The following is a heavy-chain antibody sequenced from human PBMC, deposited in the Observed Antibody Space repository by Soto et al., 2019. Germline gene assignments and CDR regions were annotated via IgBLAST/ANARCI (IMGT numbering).Heavy chain of an antibody. D-gene: IGHD3-10*01. CDR1: GFTFSSYS. Sequence: EVQLVESGGGLVKPGGSLRLSCAASGFTFSSYSMNWVRQAPGKGLEWVSSISSSSSYIYYADSVKGRFTISRDNAKNSLYLQMNILRAEDTAVYYCARDPPYYYDSFNDYWGQGTLVSVCS. J-gene: IGHJ4*02. CDR3: ARDPPYYYDSFNDY. V-gene: IGHV3-21*01. CDR2: ISSSSSYI.